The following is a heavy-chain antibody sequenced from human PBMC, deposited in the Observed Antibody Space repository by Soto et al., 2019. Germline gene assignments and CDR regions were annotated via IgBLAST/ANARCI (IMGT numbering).Heavy chain of an antibody. J-gene: IGHJ4*02. D-gene: IGHD5-12*01. Sequence: EVQLVESGGGLIQPGGSLRLSCAASGFTVSSNYMSWVRQAPGKGLEWVSVIYSGGSTYYADSVKGRFTISRDNSKNTLYLQMNSLRAEDTAVYYCARAWATAVLALDYWCQGTLVTVSS. CDR3: ARAWATAVLALDY. V-gene: IGHV3-53*01. CDR1: GFTVSSNY. CDR2: IYSGGST.